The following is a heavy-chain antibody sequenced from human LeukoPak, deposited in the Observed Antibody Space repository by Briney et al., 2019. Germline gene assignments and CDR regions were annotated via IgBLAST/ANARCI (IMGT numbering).Heavy chain of an antibody. V-gene: IGHV1-2*02. Sequence: ASVKVSCKASGYTFTGYYMHWVRQAPGQGLEWMGWINPNSGGTNYAQKFQGRVTMTRDTSTSTVYMELSSLRSEDTAVYYRARESITMIVVVRYFDYWGQGTLVTVSS. CDR3: ARESITMIVVVRYFDY. CDR1: GYTFTGYY. CDR2: INPNSGGT. J-gene: IGHJ4*02. D-gene: IGHD3-22*01.